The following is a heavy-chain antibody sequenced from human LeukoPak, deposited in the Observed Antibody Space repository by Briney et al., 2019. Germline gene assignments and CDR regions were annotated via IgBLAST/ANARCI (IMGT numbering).Heavy chain of an antibody. V-gene: IGHV3-53*01. CDR2: IYIGGST. CDR1: GFTVSRNY. J-gene: IGHJ5*02. D-gene: IGHD3-10*01. CDR3: AKFGGPDP. Sequence: GGSLRLSRAASGFTVSRNYMSWVREAPGKGLEWGSVIYIGGSTYYADSVKGRFTISRHNSKNTLYLQMNRVRYEDTAFYYCAKFGGPDPWGQGTLVTVSS.